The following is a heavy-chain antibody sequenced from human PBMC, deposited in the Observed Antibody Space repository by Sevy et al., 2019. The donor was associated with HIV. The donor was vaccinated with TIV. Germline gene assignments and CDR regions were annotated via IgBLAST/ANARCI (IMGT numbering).Heavy chain of an antibody. Sequence: GGSLRLSCAASGFTFSSYGMHWVRQAPGKGLEWVAVIWYDGSNKYYADSVKGRFTISRDNSKNTLYLQMNSLRAEDTAVYYCAKDNFSRRRDGYNYLFDYWGQGTLDTVSS. CDR2: IWYDGSNK. J-gene: IGHJ4*02. CDR1: GFTFSSYG. V-gene: IGHV3-33*06. D-gene: IGHD5-12*01. CDR3: AKDNFSRRRDGYNYLFDY.